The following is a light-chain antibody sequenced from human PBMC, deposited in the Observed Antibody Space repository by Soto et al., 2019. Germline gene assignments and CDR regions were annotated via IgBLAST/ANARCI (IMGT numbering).Light chain of an antibody. CDR3: CSYAGSSTHVV. CDR1: SSDVGTYNL. J-gene: IGLJ2*01. Sequence: QSALTQPASVSGSPGQSITISCTGTSSDVGTYNLVSWYQQCPGKAPKLMIYEGSKRPSGVSNRFSGSKSGNTASLTISGLQAEDEDDDYCCSYAGSSTHVVFGGGTKLTVL. CDR2: EGS. V-gene: IGLV2-23*01.